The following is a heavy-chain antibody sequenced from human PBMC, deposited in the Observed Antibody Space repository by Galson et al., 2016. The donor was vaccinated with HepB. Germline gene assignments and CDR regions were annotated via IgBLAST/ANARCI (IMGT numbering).Heavy chain of an antibody. J-gene: IGHJ4*02. CDR1: GFIVSNHY. D-gene: IGHD3-10*01. CDR2: LDAAGRT. CDR3: GSESPDYSHYYNIDY. Sequence: SLRLSCAASGFIVSNHYMTWVRQAPGQGLEWVSVLDAAGRTSYADSVRGRFTASRDNSKNTLYLQMSSLRAEDTGVYYCGSESPDYSHYYNIDYWGQGTLVTVSS. V-gene: IGHV3-53*01.